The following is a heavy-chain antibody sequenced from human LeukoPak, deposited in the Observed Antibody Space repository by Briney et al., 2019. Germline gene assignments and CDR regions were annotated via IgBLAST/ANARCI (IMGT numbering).Heavy chain of an antibody. Sequence: RPGGSLRLSCAASGFTFSSYWMSWVRQAPGKGLEWVANIKQDGSEKYYVDSVKGRFTISRDNAKNSLYLQMNSLRAEDTAVYYCARDRGWLQLTALGYWGQGTLVTVSS. CDR1: GFTFSSYW. D-gene: IGHD5-24*01. CDR2: IKQDGSEK. V-gene: IGHV3-7*03. J-gene: IGHJ4*02. CDR3: ARDRGWLQLTALGY.